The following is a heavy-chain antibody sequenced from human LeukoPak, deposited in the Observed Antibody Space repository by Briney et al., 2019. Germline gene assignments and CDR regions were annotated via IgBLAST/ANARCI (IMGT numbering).Heavy chain of an antibody. D-gene: IGHD5-24*01. CDR3: TTRRWAHEMATIPYYFNY. V-gene: IGHV3-73*01. J-gene: IGHJ4*02. CDR1: GFTFSDSA. CDR2: IRSKTKSYAT. Sequence: PGGSLRLSCADSGFTFSDSAMHRVRQASGKGLEWVGRIRSKTKSYATAYAASVKGRFTISRDDSKNTAYLQMNSLQTEDTAVYYCTTRRWAHEMATIPYYFNYWGQGTLVTVSS.